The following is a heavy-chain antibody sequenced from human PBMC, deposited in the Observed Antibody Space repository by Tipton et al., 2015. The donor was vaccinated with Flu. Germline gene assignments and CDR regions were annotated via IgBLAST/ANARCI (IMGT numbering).Heavy chain of an antibody. D-gene: IGHD3-10*01. J-gene: IGHJ4*02. V-gene: IGHV4-39*07. CDR1: GGSISSSSYY. CDR2: IYYSGST. Sequence: TLSLTCTVSGGSISSSSYYWGWIRQPPGKGLEWIGSIYYSGSTYYNPSLKSRVTISVDTSKNQFSLKLSSVTAADSAVYYCARGSRTYGSRVGYYFDYWGQGTLVTVS. CDR3: ARGSRTYGSRVGYYFDY.